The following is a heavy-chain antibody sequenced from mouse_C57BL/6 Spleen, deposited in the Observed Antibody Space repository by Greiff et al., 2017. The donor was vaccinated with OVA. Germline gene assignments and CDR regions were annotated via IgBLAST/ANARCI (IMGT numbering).Heavy chain of an antibody. CDR1: GYTFTSYW. CDR2: IYPGSGST. Sequence: VQLQQSGAELVKPGASVKMSCKASGYTFTSYWITWVKQRPGQGLEWIGDIYPGSGSTNYNEKFKSKATLTVDTSSSTAYMQLSSLTSEDSAVYYCARFAYPAYYAMDYWGQGTSVTVSS. V-gene: IGHV1-55*01. CDR3: ARFAYPAYYAMDY. D-gene: IGHD2-10*01. J-gene: IGHJ4*01.